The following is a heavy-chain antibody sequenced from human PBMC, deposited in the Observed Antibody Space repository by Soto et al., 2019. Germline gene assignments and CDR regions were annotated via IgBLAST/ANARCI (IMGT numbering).Heavy chain of an antibody. V-gene: IGHV3-30-3*01. CDR3: TRDVGYYDSSGYPLDYGMGV. Sequence: GGSLRLSCAASGFTFSSYAMHWVRQAPGKGLEWVAVISYDGSNKYYADSVKGRFTISRDNSKNTLYLQMNSLKTEDTAVYYCTRDVGYYDSSGYPLDYGMGVWGQGTTVTVSS. J-gene: IGHJ6*02. D-gene: IGHD3-22*01. CDR2: ISYDGSNK. CDR1: GFTFSSYA.